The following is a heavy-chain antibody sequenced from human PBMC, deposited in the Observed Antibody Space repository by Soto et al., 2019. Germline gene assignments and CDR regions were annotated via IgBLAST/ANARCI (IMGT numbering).Heavy chain of an antibody. V-gene: IGHV3-23*01. D-gene: IGHD2-15*01. Sequence: EVQLLESGGGLVQPWGSLRLSCAASGFTFSNYAMNWVRQAPGKGLEWVSGISGSGSSTYYADSVKGRFTIPRDNSKNTVYLQMNSLRAEDTAVFYCAKDRWCTGSSCEFNNWGQGTLVTVSS. CDR1: GFTFSNYA. CDR2: ISGSGSST. CDR3: AKDRWCTGSSCEFNN. J-gene: IGHJ4*02.